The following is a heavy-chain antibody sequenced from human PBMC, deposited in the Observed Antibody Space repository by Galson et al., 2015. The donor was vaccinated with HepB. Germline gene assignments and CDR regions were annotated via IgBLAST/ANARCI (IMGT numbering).Heavy chain of an antibody. J-gene: IGHJ4*02. V-gene: IGHV1-18*01. D-gene: IGHD3-16*02. CDR2: INIYNGNT. CDR3: ARGGYLGVLSTFDF. Sequence: VKVSCKASGYTFTTYGISWVRQAPGQGLEWMGWINIYNGNTNYAQKFQGRVTMTTDTSANTAYMEVRSLRSDDSAVYYCARGGYLGVLSTFDFWGQGTLVTVSS. CDR1: GYTFTTYG.